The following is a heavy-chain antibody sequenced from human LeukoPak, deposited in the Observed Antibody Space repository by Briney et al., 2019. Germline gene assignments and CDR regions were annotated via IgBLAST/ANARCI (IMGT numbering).Heavy chain of an antibody. Sequence: PGGSLRLSCAASGFTFSSYWMSWVRQAPGKGLEWVANIKQDGSEKYYVDSVKGRFTISRDNAKNSLYLQMNSLRAEDTAVYYCARDEYYDILGMDYWGQGTLVTVSS. CDR2: IKQDGSEK. V-gene: IGHV3-7*01. D-gene: IGHD3-9*01. CDR1: GFTFSSYW. CDR3: ARDEYYDILGMDY. J-gene: IGHJ4*02.